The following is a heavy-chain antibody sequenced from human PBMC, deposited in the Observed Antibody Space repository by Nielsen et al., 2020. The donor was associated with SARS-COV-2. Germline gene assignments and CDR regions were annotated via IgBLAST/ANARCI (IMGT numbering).Heavy chain of an antibody. CDR3: ARDQDGGAATSNWYFDL. D-gene: IGHD6-25*01. CDR2: VSTGGDYI. CDR1: GFTFRFYT. J-gene: IGHJ2*01. Sequence: GGSLRLSCAASGFTFRFYTMHWVRQAPGKGLEWVSSVSTGGDYIHYADSVRGRFTVSRDNAENSLYLQMNSLRDEDTAVYYCARDQDGGAATSNWYFDLWGRGTLVIVSS. V-gene: IGHV3-21*06.